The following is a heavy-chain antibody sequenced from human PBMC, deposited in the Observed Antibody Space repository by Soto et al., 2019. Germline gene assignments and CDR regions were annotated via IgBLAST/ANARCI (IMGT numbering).Heavy chain of an antibody. CDR2: ISSSSSTI. D-gene: IGHD2-15*01. CDR3: ARDPKSVVVRTFDY. J-gene: IGHJ4*02. CDR1: GFTFSSDS. V-gene: IGHV3-48*02. Sequence: EVQLAESGGGLVQPGGSLRLSCAASGFTFSSDSMNWVRQAPGKGLEWVSYISSSSSTIYYADSVKGRFTISRDNXXNSLYLQMNSLRDEDTAVYYCARDPKSVVVRTFDYWGQGTLVTVSS.